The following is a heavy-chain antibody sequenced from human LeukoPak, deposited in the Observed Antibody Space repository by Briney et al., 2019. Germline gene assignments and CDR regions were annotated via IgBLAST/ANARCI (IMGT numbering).Heavy chain of an antibody. Sequence: ASVKVSCKASGYTFTGYYMHWVRQAPGQGLEWMGWINPNSGGTNYAQKFQGRVTMTRDTSISTAYMELSRLRSDDTAVYYCARDFPLKYPGGDAFDIWGQGTMVTVSS. J-gene: IGHJ3*02. CDR3: ARDFPLKYPGGDAFDI. V-gene: IGHV1-2*02. CDR1: GYTFTGYY. D-gene: IGHD2-2*01. CDR2: INPNSGGT.